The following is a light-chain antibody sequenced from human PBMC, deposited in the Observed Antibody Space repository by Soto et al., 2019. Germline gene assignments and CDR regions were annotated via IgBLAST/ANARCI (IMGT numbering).Light chain of an antibody. V-gene: IGKV3-20*01. CDR3: QQYNNWPPWT. CDR1: QTVSSNY. CDR2: GAS. Sequence: EIVMTQSPATLSVSPGETASPSCRASQTVSSNYLAWYQQKPGQAPRFLIYGASSRATGIPDRFSGSGSGTDFTLTISRLEPEDFAVYYCQQYNNWPPWTFGQGTKVDIK. J-gene: IGKJ1*01.